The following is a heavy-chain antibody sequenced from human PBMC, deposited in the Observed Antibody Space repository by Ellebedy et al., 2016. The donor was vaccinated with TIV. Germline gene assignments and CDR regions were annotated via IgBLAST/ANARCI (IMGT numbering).Heavy chain of an antibody. D-gene: IGHD2-15*01. CDR1: GYTFTSYY. CDR3: ARGIRMPSDY. V-gene: IGHV1-46*01. Sequence: AASVKVSCKASGYTFTSYYMHWVRQAPGQGLEWMGIINPTAGSTSSAQKFQGRVTMTSATSTRTVYMVLSSLRSDDPAVYYCARGIRMPSDYWGQGTLVTVSS. J-gene: IGHJ4*02. CDR2: INPTAGST.